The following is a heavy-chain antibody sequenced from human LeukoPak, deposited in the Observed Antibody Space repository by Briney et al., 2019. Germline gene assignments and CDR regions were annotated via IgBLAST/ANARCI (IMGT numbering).Heavy chain of an antibody. CDR3: ARDLGQYYDTSDNWFDP. V-gene: IGHV3-21*01. CDR1: GFTFSNYS. CDR2: ISSSSSYI. D-gene: IGHD3-22*01. J-gene: IGHJ5*02. Sequence: VGSLRLSCAASGFTFSNYSMNWVRQAPGKGLEWVSSISSSSSYIYYADSVRGRFTISRDNARNSLYLQMNSLRGEDTAVYYCARDLGQYYDTSDNWFDPWGQGTLVTVSS.